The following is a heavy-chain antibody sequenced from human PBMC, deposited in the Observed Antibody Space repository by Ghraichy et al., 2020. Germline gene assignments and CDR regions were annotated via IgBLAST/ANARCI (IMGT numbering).Heavy chain of an antibody. CDR1: GYTFTSYA. CDR3: ARGLIAVAGYGMDV. V-gene: IGHV1-3*01. Sequence: APVKVSCKASGYTFTSYAMHWVRQAPGQRLEWMGWINAGNGNTQYSQKFQGRVTITRDTSASTAYMELSSLRSEDTDVYYCARGLIAVAGYGMDVWGQGTTVTVSS. CDR2: INAGNGNT. J-gene: IGHJ6*02. D-gene: IGHD6-19*01.